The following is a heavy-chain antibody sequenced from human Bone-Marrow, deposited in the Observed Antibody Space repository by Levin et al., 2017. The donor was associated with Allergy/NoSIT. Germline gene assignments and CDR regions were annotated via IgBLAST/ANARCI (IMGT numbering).Heavy chain of an antibody. J-gene: IGHJ4*02. Sequence: TSQTLSLPCSVSGGSIRPYYWSWIRQPPGKGLEWIGYIYYTGTPSDNPSLRTRTTTSVDTSKNQISLRLTSVTAADTAVYYCARHASGWTGELDYWGQGSLVTVSS. D-gene: IGHD6-19*01. V-gene: IGHV4-59*08. CDR2: IYYTGTP. CDR3: ARHASGWTGELDY. CDR1: GGSIRPYY.